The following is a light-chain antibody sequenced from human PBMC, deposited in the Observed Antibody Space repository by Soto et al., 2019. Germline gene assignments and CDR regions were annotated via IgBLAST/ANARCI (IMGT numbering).Light chain of an antibody. V-gene: IGKV1-39*01. J-gene: IGKJ1*01. CDR2: AAS. CDR1: QSISTY. CDR3: QQCYSSPRT. Sequence: DIQMTQSPSTLSASVGDRVTITCRASQSISTYLNWYQQKVGRAPTLLIYAASSLQSGVPSRFSGGGSGTDFTLTISSLQPEDFAMYFCQQCYSSPRTFGQGTKVEIQ.